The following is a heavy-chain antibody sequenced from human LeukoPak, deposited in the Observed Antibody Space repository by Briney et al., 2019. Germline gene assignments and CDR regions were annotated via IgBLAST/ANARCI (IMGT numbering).Heavy chain of an antibody. Sequence: ASVKVSCKASGGTFSSYAISWVRQAPGQGLEWMGRIIPILGIANYAQKFQGRVTITADKSTSTAYMELSSLRSEDTAVYYCASFLSGSSWSDYWGQGTLATVSS. D-gene: IGHD6-13*01. CDR2: IIPILGIA. CDR3: ASFLSGSSWSDY. V-gene: IGHV1-69*04. CDR1: GGTFSSYA. J-gene: IGHJ4*02.